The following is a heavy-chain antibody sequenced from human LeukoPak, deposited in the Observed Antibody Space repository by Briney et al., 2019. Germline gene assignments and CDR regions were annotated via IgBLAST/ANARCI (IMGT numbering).Heavy chain of an antibody. V-gene: IGHV3-30*04. J-gene: IGHJ4*02. CDR2: ISYDGSNK. CDR3: ASDKQWLPLDY. CDR1: GFTFSSYA. Sequence: GGSLRLSCAASGFTFSSYAMHWVRQAPGKGLEWVAVISYDGSNKYYADSVKGRFTISRDNSKNTLYLQMNSLRAEDTAVYYCASDKQWLPLDYWGQGTLVTVSS. D-gene: IGHD6-19*01.